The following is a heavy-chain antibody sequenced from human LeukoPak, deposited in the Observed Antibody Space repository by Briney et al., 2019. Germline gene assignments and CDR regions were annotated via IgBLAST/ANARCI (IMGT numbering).Heavy chain of an antibody. CDR2: MNPNSGNT. CDR1: GYSFTSYW. CDR3: ARGEITIFGVAGYYYGMDV. Sequence: GESLKISCKGSGYSFTSYWIGWVRQMPGKGLEWMGWMNPNSGNTGYAQKFQGRVTMTRNTSISTAYMELSSLRSEDTAVYYCARGEITIFGVAGYYYGMDVWGRGTTVTVSS. D-gene: IGHD3-3*01. J-gene: IGHJ6*02. V-gene: IGHV1-8*02.